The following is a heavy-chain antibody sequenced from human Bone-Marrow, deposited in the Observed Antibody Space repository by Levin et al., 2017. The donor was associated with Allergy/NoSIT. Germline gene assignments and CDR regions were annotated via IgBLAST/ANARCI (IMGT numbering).Heavy chain of an antibody. CDR1: GFTFDDYA. CDR2: ISWNSGSI. Sequence: SCAASGFTFDDYAMHWVRQAPGKGLEWVSGISWNSGSIGYADSVKGRFTISRDNAKNSLYLQMNSLRAEDTALYYCAKDHEPYYDVSRFDYWGQGTLVTVSS. V-gene: IGHV3-9*01. D-gene: IGHD3-3*01. CDR3: AKDHEPYYDVSRFDY. J-gene: IGHJ4*02.